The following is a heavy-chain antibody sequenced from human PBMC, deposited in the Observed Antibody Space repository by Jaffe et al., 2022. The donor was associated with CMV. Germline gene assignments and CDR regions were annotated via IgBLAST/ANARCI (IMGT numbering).Heavy chain of an antibody. CDR2: ISGSGGST. CDR3: AKDQGRDKLFNRNYGMDV. J-gene: IGHJ6*02. D-gene: IGHD2-15*01. Sequence: EVQLLESGGGLVQPGGSLRLSCAASGFTFSSYAMSWVRQAPGKGLEWVSAISGSGGSTYYADSVKGRFTISRDNSKNTLYLQMNSLRAEDTAVYYCAKDQGRDKLFNRNYGMDVWGQGTTVTVSS. V-gene: IGHV3-23*01. CDR1: GFTFSSYA.